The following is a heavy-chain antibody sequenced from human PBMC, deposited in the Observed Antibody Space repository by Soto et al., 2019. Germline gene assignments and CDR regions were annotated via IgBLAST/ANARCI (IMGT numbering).Heavy chain of an antibody. CDR1: GFTFSSYV. Sequence: EVQLLESGGDLVQPGGSLRLSCAASGFTFSSYVMSWVRQAPGKGLEWVAAIGGTDGKTYYADSVKGRFTISRDNSENTLYLKMSRLRAEDTAVYFCAKGMFSSSPAAAGSFDYWGQGALVTVSS. V-gene: IGHV3-23*01. J-gene: IGHJ4*02. CDR2: IGGTDGKT. CDR3: AKGMFSSSPAAAGSFDY. D-gene: IGHD3-10*01.